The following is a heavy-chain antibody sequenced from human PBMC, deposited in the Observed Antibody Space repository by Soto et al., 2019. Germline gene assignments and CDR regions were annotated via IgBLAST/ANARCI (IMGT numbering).Heavy chain of an antibody. CDR3: ARQGGSSGIWYFDY. V-gene: IGHV3-30*04. CDR1: GFTFSGYA. CDR2: TSYDENFK. Sequence: VQLVESGGGVVQPGRSLRLSCAASGFTFSGYAMHWVRQAPGKGLEWVAATSYDENFKYYADSVKGRFTISRDNSKNTLFLQMNSLRTEDTAMYYCARQGGSSGIWYFDYWGQGSLVTVSS. J-gene: IGHJ4*02. D-gene: IGHD6-6*01.